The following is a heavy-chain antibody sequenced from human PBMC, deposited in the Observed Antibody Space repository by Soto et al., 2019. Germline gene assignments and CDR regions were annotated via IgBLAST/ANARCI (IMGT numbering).Heavy chain of an antibody. J-gene: IGHJ4*02. V-gene: IGHV4-59*01. D-gene: IGHD3-10*01. Sequence: PSETLSLTCTVSGGSIISYYWSWIRQPPGKGLEWIGYIYYSGSTNYNPSLKSRVTISVDTSKNQFSLKLSSVTAADTAVYYCARRGTRGSGMDWGQGTLVTVSS. CDR2: IYYSGST. CDR3: ARRGTRGSGMD. CDR1: GGSIISYY.